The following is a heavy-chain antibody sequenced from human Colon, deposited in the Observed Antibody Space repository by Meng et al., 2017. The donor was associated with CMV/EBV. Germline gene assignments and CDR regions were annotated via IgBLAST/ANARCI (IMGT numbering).Heavy chain of an antibody. CDR3: ARTTSTTCYDY. CDR1: GLTFSSYS. J-gene: IGHJ4*02. V-gene: IGHV3-7*01. CDR2: IRQDGNEK. Sequence: LSLTCAASGLTFSSYSMNWVRQAPGKGLEWVANIRQDGNEKKYVDSVKGRFTISRDNAKSSLFLQMNSLRVEDTAVYYCARTTSTTCYDYWGQGTLVTVSS. D-gene: IGHD2-2*01.